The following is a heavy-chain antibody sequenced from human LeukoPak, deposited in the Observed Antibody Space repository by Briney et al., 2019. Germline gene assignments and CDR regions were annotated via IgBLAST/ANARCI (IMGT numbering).Heavy chain of an antibody. CDR2: ISAIDGTT. V-gene: IGHV3-23*01. CDR3: AKVKASWWDLLFDY. Sequence: PGGTLRLSCAASGFTFSNYAMSWVRQAPGKGLEWVSAISAIDGTTSYADSVKGRFTISRDNSKNTLFLQMNSLRAEDTAVYYCAKVKASWWDLLFDYWGQGTLVTVSS. CDR1: GFTFSNYA. J-gene: IGHJ4*02. D-gene: IGHD1-26*01.